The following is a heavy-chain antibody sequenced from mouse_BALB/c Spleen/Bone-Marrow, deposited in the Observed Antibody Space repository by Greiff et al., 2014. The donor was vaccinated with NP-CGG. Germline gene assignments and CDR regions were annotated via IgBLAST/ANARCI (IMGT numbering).Heavy chain of an antibody. CDR2: IDPANGNT. D-gene: IGHD1-1*01. Sequence: EVKLQESGAELVKPGASVKLSCTASGFNIKDTYMHWVKQRPEQGLEWIGRIDPANGNTKYDPKFQGKATITADTSSNTAYLQLSSLTSEDTAVYYCARYSYGSRGYYFDYGGQGTTLTVSS. J-gene: IGHJ2*01. CDR3: ARYSYGSRGYYFDY. CDR1: GFNIKDTY. V-gene: IGHV14-3*02.